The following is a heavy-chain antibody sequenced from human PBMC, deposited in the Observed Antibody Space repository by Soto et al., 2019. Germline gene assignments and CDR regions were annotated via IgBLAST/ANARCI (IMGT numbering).Heavy chain of an antibody. CDR3: ARSSTTMYYDF. CDR1: GDSISGYY. J-gene: IGHJ4*02. D-gene: IGHD3-10*01. Sequence: SETLSLTCSVSGDSISGYYWSWIRQPPGKGLEWIGYIYYIGHTNYNPSLKSRVTISMDTSKNQFSLKLSSVTAADTAVYYCARSSTTMYYDFWGQGTLVTVSS. V-gene: IGHV4-59*01. CDR2: IYYIGHT.